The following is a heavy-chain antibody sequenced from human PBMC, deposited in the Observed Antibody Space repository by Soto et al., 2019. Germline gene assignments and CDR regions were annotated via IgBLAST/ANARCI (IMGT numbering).Heavy chain of an antibody. CDR1: GGSINSGGYC. V-gene: IGHV4-31*03. CDR2: ISYGGST. J-gene: IGHJ4*02. CDR3: ARGILV. D-gene: IGHD5-18*01. Sequence: QVQLQESGPGLVKPSQTLSLTCTVSGGSINSGGYCWSWIRQHPGKGLDWIGCISYGGSTSYNPSPKSRVTRAVDTSKNQFSLKLTSVTAADTAVYYCARGILVWGQGALITVSS.